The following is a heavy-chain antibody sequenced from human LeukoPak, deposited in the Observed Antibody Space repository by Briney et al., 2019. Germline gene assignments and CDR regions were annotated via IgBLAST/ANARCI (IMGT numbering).Heavy chain of an antibody. CDR2: INHSGST. J-gene: IGHJ5*02. D-gene: IGHD6-13*01. CDR3: ARGSRVAVSGSRPFDP. V-gene: IGHV4-34*01. Sequence: SETLSLTCAVSGGSFSTYYWSLIRQPPGKGLEWIGEINHSGSTKYNPSLKSRVTISIDTSKNQFSLKLNSVTAADTALYYCARGSRVAVSGSRPFDPWGQGTLVTVSS. CDR1: GGSFSTYY.